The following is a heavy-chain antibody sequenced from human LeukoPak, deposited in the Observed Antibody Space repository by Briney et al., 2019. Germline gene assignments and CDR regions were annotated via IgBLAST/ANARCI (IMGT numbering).Heavy chain of an antibody. CDR3: ARQTYYYCSRSHNP. CDR2: IYYSVST. CDR1: GGSISSSSYY. V-gene: IGHV4-39*01. D-gene: IGHD3-10*01. Sequence: SETLSLTCTVSGGSISSSSYYWGWVRQPPGKGMEWLGSIYYSVSTYYNPSLKRRVTISVDTSKNQFSLKLSPVTAADTAVYYCARQTYYYCSRSHNPWGEGTLVTVSS. J-gene: IGHJ5*02.